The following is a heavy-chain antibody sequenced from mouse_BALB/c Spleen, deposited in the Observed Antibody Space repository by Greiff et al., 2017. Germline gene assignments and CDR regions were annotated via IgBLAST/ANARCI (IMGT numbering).Heavy chain of an antibody. CDR3: ARGGDGTHG. CDR2: IRNKANGYTT. D-gene: IGHD2-1*01. V-gene: IGHV7-3*02. CDR1: GFTFTDYY. J-gene: IGHJ3*01. Sequence: EVQRVESGGGLVQPGGSLRLSCATSGFTFTDYYMSWVRQPPGKALEWLGFIRNKANGYTTEYSASVKGRFTISRDNSQSILYLQMNTLRAEDSATYYCARGGDGTHGWGQGTLVTVSA.